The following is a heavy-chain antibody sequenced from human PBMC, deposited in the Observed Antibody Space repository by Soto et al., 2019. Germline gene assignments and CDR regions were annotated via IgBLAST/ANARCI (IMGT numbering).Heavy chain of an antibody. CDR2: IYYSGST. CDR1: GGSISSGDYY. D-gene: IGHD3-3*01. V-gene: IGHV4-30-4*01. CDR3: ARGDYDFWSGYIDY. Sequence: KTSETLSLTCTVSGGSISSGDYYWSWIRQPPGKGLEWIGYIYYSGSTYYNPSLKSRVTISVDTSKNQFSLKLSSVTAADTAVYYCARGDYDFWSGYIDYWGQGTLVTVSS. J-gene: IGHJ4*02.